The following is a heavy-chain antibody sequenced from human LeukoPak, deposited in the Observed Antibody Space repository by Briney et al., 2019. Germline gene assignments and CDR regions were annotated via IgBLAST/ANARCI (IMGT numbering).Heavy chain of an antibody. CDR1: GFTFSSYD. D-gene: IGHD3-10*01. V-gene: IGHV3-13*04. Sequence: GGSLRLSCVASGFTFSSYDMHWVRQATGKGLEWVSAIGTAGDTYYPGSVKGRFTISRENAKNSLYLQMNSLRAGDTAVYYCARAIRGVYYYGMDVWGQGTTVTVSS. J-gene: IGHJ6*02. CDR3: ARAIRGVYYYGMDV. CDR2: IGTAGDT.